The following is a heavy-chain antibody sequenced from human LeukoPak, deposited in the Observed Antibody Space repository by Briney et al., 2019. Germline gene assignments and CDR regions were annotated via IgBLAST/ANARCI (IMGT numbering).Heavy chain of an antibody. CDR1: GDSMSGYY. D-gene: IGHD3-22*01. J-gene: IGHJ4*02. CDR2: IYSSGST. CDR3: ARCDDSRGYQLDY. V-gene: IGHV4-4*07. Sequence: PSETLSLTCTVSGDSMSGYYWTWIRQPAGKGLEWIGRIYSSGSTHYNPSLKSRVTMSVDMSKNQFSLRLNSVTAADTAVYYCARCDDSRGYQLDYWGQGTLVIVSS.